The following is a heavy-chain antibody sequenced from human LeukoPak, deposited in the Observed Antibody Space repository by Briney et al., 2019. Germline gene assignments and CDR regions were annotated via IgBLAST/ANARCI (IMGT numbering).Heavy chain of an antibody. CDR1: GYTLTELS. CDR3: ATPLTMVQRVLPTV. V-gene: IGHV1-24*01. Sequence: GASVTVSCKVSGYTLTELSMHWVRQAPGKGGEGMGGFDPEDGETIYAQKFQGRVTMTEDTSTDTAYMEMSSLTSEDTAVYCCATPLTMVQRVLPTVWGQGTLVTVSS. J-gene: IGHJ4*02. CDR2: FDPEDGET. D-gene: IGHD3-10*01.